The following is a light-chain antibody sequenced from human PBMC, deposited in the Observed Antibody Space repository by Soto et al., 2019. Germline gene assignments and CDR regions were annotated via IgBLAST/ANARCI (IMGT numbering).Light chain of an antibody. J-gene: IGLJ3*02. V-gene: IGLV2-23*02. CDR2: EVS. Sequence: QSALTQPASVSGSPGQSITISCTGTSSDVGSYNLVSWYQQHPGKAPKLMIYEVSKRPSGVSNRFSGSKSGNTASLTISGLQAEDEADYDCCSYAGSSTFNWVFGGGTKLTVL. CDR1: SSDVGSYNL. CDR3: CSYAGSSTFNWV.